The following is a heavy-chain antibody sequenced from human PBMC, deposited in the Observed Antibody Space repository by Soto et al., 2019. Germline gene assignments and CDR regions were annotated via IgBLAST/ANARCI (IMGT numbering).Heavy chain of an antibody. D-gene: IGHD5-12*01. Sequence: SLRLACAASRFTLNDNSIACARQLPGKGLEWVGRIRKKANSYTTEYAASVKGRFTISRDDSKNPLYLQMNSLKTEDTAVYYCARVVIVATSYYFDYWGQGT. CDR2: IRKKANSYTT. CDR3: ARVVIVATSYYFDY. V-gene: IGHV3-72*01. J-gene: IGHJ4*02. CDR1: RFTLNDNS.